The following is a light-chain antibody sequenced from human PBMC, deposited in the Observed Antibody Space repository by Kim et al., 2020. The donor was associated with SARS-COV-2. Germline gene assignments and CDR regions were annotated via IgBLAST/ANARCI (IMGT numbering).Light chain of an antibody. CDR3: QQYDNLPSLT. Sequence: DIQMTQSPSSLSASVGDRVTITCQASQDISNYLNWYQQKPGKAPKLLIYDASNLETGVPSRFSGSGSGTDFTFTISSLQPEDMATYYCQQYDNLPSLTFGGGTKV. J-gene: IGKJ4*01. CDR2: DAS. V-gene: IGKV1-33*01. CDR1: QDISNY.